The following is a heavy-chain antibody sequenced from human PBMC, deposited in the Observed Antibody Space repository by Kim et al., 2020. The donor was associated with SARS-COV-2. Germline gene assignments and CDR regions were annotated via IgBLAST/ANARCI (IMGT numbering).Heavy chain of an antibody. V-gene: IGHV3-30*18. D-gene: IGHD6-19*01. CDR3: VKGLGQWLAPWYLVL. CDR1: GFSFSTYG. J-gene: IGHJ2*01. Sequence: GGSLRLSCAASGFSFSTYGIHWVRQAPGKGLEWVAVISYDGSNKFYADSVKGRFTISRDNSKNTLFLQMDSLTAEDTAVYYCVKGLGQWLAPWYLVLWGRGTMVTVSS. CDR2: ISYDGSNK.